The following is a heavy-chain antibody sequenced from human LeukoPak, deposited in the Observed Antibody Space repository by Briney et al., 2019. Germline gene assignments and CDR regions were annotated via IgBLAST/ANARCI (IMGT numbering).Heavy chain of an antibody. V-gene: IGHV4-59*01. D-gene: IGHD3-10*01. J-gene: IGHJ4*02. CDR2: IYYSGST. Sequence: SETLSLTCTVSGGSISSYYWSWIRQPPGKGLEWIGYIYYSGSTNYNPSLKSRVTISVDTSKNQFSLKLSSVTAADTAVYYCARGLRFGQKGGLWYFDNWGQGTLVTVSS. CDR1: GGSISSYY. CDR3: ARGLRFGQKGGLWYFDN.